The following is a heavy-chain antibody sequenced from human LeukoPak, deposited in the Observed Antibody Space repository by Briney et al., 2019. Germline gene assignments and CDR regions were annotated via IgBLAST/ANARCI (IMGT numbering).Heavy chain of an antibody. V-gene: IGHV4-59*01. J-gene: IGHJ4*02. Sequence: SETLSFTCTVSGDSISSYYWNWVRQPPGKGLEWIGYIYYSGSTNCNPSLKSRVTISIDTSKNQFSLKLRSVTAADTAVYYCAREVPIVRGLRWDYWGQGTLVTVSS. CDR1: GDSISSYY. CDR2: IYYSGST. D-gene: IGHD3-10*01. CDR3: AREVPIVRGLRWDY.